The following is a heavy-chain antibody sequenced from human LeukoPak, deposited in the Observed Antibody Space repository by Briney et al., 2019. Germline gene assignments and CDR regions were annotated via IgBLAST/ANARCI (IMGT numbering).Heavy chain of an antibody. J-gene: IGHJ3*02. V-gene: IGHV1-46*01. CDR3: ARSNMIVVVTHPSDAFDI. Sequence: ASVKVSCKASGYTFTSYYMHWVRQAPGQGLEWMGIINPSGGSTSYAQKFQGRVTMTRDTSTSTAYMELRSLRSDDTAVYYCARSNMIVVVTHPSDAFDIWGQGTMVTVSS. CDR2: INPSGGST. CDR1: GYTFTSYY. D-gene: IGHD3-22*01.